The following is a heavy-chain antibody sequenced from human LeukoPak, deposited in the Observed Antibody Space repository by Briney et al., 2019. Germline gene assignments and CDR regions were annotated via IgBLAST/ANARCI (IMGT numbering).Heavy chain of an antibody. CDR2: FDPEDGET. Sequence: ASVKVSCKASGYTFTSYYMHWVRQAPGKGLEWMGGFDPEDGETIYAQKFQGRVTMTEDTSTDTAYMELSSLRSEDTAVYYCATDPFYYGSGSYVYWGQGTLVTVSS. CDR3: ATDPFYYGSGSYVY. D-gene: IGHD3-10*01. CDR1: GYTFTSYY. V-gene: IGHV1-24*01. J-gene: IGHJ4*02.